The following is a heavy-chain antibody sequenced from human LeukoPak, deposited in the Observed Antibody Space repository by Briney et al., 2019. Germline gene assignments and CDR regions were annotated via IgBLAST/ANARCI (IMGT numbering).Heavy chain of an antibody. V-gene: IGHV4-30-4*01. J-gene: IGHJ4*02. CDR1: GGSISSGDYD. CDR3: AREIAVAGLEGYYFDY. D-gene: IGHD6-19*01. Sequence: SETLSLTCTVSGGSISSGDYDWSWLRQPPGTGLEWIGYIYYSGSTYYNPSLKSRVTISVDTSKNQFSLKLSSVTAADTAVYYCAREIAVAGLEGYYFDYWGQGTLVTVSS. CDR2: IYYSGST.